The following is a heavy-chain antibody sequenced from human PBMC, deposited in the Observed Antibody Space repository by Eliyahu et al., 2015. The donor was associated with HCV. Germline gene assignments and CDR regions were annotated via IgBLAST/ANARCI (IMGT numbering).Heavy chain of an antibody. D-gene: IGHD3-22*01. J-gene: IGHJ4*02. CDR2: IYSNGXT. V-gene: IGHV4-4*07. CDR3: ARGCYYDRSPYLXDY. CDR1: GXSISSDX. Sequence: QVQLRESGPGLVKPSETLSLTCSVSGXSISSDXWNWIRQPAGKGLEWIGRIYSNGXTNSNPSXKSRVTMSLDTSXXQFSLKLTSVTAADTAVYYCARGCYYDRSPYLXDYWGQGTLVTVSS.